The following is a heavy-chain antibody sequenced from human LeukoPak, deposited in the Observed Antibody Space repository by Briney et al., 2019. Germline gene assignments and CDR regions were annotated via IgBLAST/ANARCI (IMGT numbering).Heavy chain of an antibody. CDR2: INPNDGYT. CDR1: GYTFTDYY. D-gene: IGHD2-2*01. Sequence: GASVKVSCKASGYTFTDYYMHWVRQAPGQGFEWMGWINPNDGYTYYAQKFKGRVTMTRDTSISTAHMEVSRLRSDDTAVYYCARANFLYCSSTSCLFDYWGQGTLVTVSS. J-gene: IGHJ4*02. V-gene: IGHV1-2*02. CDR3: ARANFLYCSSTSCLFDY.